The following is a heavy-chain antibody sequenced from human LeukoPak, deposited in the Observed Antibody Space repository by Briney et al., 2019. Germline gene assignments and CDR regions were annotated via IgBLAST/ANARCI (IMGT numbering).Heavy chain of an antibody. CDR2: ITGSGGST. V-gene: IGHV3-23*01. CDR3: AKDRVKATPSGS. J-gene: IGHJ4*02. Sequence: QLGGALRLSCAASGFTFSSYAMTWVRQAPGRGLEWVSAITGSGGSTYYADSVKGRFTISRDNSKNTLYLQMNSLRAEDTAVYYCAKDRVKATPSGSWGQGTLVTVSS. D-gene: IGHD3-10*01. CDR1: GFTFSSYA.